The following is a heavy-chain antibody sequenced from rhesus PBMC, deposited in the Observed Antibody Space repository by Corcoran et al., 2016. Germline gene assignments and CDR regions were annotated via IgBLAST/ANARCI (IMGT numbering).Heavy chain of an antibody. CDR3: AKDPNTVTTVDY. D-gene: IGHD4-23*01. V-gene: IGHV3S5*01. CDR1: GFTFSSYG. J-gene: IGHJ4*01. Sequence: EVQLVESGGGLVQPGGSLRLSCAASGFTFSSYGMSWVRQAPGKGLEWVSYISNGGGSTYYADSVKGRFTISRDNSKNTLSLKMNSLRAEDTAVYYCAKDPNTVTTVDYWGQGVLVTVSS. CDR2: ISNGGGST.